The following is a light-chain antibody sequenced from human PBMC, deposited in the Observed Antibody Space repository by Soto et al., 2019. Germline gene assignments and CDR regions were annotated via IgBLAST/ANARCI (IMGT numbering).Light chain of an antibody. CDR2: EVS. J-gene: IGLJ1*01. CDR3: SSYTSSSTLNV. V-gene: IGLV2-14*01. Sequence: QSALTQPASVSGSPGQSITISCTGTSSDVGGYHYVSWYQQHPGKAPKLMIYEVSNRPSGVSNRFSGSKSGNTASLTISGLQAEDEGDYYCSSYTSSSTLNVFGTGTKLTVL. CDR1: SSDVGGYHY.